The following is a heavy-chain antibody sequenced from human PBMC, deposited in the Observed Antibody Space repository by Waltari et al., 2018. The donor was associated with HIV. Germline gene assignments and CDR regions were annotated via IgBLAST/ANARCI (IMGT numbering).Heavy chain of an antibody. J-gene: IGHJ4*02. D-gene: IGHD3-10*01. Sequence: EVQLVESGGGFVQPGGSLRLSCAASGFTFLSYWMHWVRQAPGKGLVWVSRINSDGSSTSYADSVKGRFTISRDNAKNTLYLQRNSLRAEDTAVYYCASGGYYGSGSYYTYWGQGTLVTVSS. V-gene: IGHV3-74*01. CDR2: INSDGSST. CDR1: GFTFLSYW. CDR3: ASGGYYGSGSYYTY.